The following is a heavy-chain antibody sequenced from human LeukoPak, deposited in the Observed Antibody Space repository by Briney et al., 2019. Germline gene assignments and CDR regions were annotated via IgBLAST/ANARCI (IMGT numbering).Heavy chain of an antibody. Sequence: PGGSLRLSCVASGFTFDRFWVSWVRQAPGKGLEWVANIKADASEEKYLDSVKGRFKISRDNAEDSLFLQMNSLRAEDTAVYYCARQPQHEAYFDYWGQGALVTVSS. CDR1: GFTFDRFW. V-gene: IGHV3-7*01. CDR2: IKADASEE. J-gene: IGHJ4*02. CDR3: ARQPQHEAYFDY.